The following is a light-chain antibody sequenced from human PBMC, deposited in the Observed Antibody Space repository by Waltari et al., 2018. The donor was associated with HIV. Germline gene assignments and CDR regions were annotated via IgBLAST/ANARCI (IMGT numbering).Light chain of an antibody. Sequence: DIQMTQSPPSVSASVGDRVIITCRASQDINTWLAWYQQKPGKAPKLLIYATVNLQNGVPSRFSGSGSGTEFTLSITNLQPDDFATYYCQQSKSFPYTFGQGTNVEIK. J-gene: IGKJ2*01. CDR1: QDINTW. V-gene: IGKV1D-12*01. CDR3: QQSKSFPYT. CDR2: ATV.